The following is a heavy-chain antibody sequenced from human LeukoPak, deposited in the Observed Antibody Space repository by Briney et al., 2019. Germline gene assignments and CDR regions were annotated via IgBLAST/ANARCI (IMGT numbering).Heavy chain of an antibody. CDR1: GFTFSSYS. CDR3: AKDGYCSSTSCSMYYFDY. J-gene: IGHJ4*02. CDR2: ISSSSSYI. V-gene: IGHV3-21*01. D-gene: IGHD2-2*03. Sequence: GGSLRLSCAASGFTFSSYSMNWVRQAPGKGLEWVSSISSSSSYIYYADSVKGRFTISRDNAKNSLYLQMNSLRAEDTAVYYCAKDGYCSSTSCSMYYFDYWGQGTLVTVSS.